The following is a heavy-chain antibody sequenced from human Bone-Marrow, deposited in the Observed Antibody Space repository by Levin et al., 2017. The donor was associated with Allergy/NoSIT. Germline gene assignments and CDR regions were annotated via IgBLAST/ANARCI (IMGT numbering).Heavy chain of an antibody. J-gene: IGHJ4*02. CDR2: VYSSGST. V-gene: IGHV4-59*01. CDR3: ARSGYYEYFDT. CDR1: GGSIGADY. Sequence: SQTLSLTCAVSGGSIGADYWSWIRQSPGKGLEWIAYVYSSGSTNYNPSLQSRVTISSDTSKNEVSLKLTSVTAADTAIYYCARSGYYEYFDTWGQGILVTVSS. D-gene: IGHD3-3*01.